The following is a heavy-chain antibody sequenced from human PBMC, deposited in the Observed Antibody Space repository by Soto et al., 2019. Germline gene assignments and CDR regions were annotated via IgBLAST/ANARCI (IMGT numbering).Heavy chain of an antibody. D-gene: IGHD3-9*01. V-gene: IGHV3-74*01. CDR1: GFTFSRYW. CDR3: GRDQTMTGPPTLDY. J-gene: IGHJ4*02. CDR2: ISSDGSNT. Sequence: EVQLVESGGGLVQPGGSLRLSCAASGFTFSRYWMHWVRQAPGKGLVWVSRISSDGSNTIYADSVKGRFTISRDNAKNTMYLQMNSLRADDTAVYHCGRDQTMTGPPTLDYWGQGSLVTVSS.